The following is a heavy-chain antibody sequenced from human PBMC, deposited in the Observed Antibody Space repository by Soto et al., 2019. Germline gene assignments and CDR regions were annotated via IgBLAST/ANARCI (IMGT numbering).Heavy chain of an antibody. V-gene: IGHV1-69*02. Sequence: QVRLVQSGAEVKKPGSSVKISCKASGGTFSSHIISWVRQAPGQGPEWMGRIIPILDMTKYAQKFQGRVTITADKATSTAYMELSSLRSEDTAMYYCARQSDSSGLPPYFDYWGQGTRVTVSS. CDR3: ARQSDSSGLPPYFDY. CDR2: IIPILDMT. J-gene: IGHJ4*02. CDR1: GGTFSSHI. D-gene: IGHD6-25*01.